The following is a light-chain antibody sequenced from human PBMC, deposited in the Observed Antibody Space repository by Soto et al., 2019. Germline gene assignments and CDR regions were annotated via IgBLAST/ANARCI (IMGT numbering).Light chain of an antibody. CDR2: LAS. Sequence: EIVLTKSPATLYSFPGDRVTLSCRASQAVNTRLAWYQHRPGQAPRLLIYLASNRAAGVPARFSGSGSGTDFTLTISEVEPEDVAVYYCHRRQSWPRTFGQGTTVDI. V-gene: IGKV3-11*01. CDR3: HRRQSWPRT. CDR1: QAVNTR. J-gene: IGKJ1*01.